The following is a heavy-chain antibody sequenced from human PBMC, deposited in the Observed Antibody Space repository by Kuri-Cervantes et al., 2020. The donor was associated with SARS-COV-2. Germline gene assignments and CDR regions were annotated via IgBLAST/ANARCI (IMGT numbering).Heavy chain of an antibody. CDR1: GYSISSGYY. CDR2: IYHSGST. D-gene: IGHD3-9*01. J-gene: IGHJ4*02. V-gene: IGHV4-38-2*02. CDR3: ARDRTILDYFDY. Sequence: SETLSLTCTVSGYSISSGYYWGWIRQPPGKGLEWIGSIYHSGSTYYNPSLKSRVTISVDTSKNQFSLKLSSVTAADTAVYYCARDRTILDYFDYWGQGTLVTVSS.